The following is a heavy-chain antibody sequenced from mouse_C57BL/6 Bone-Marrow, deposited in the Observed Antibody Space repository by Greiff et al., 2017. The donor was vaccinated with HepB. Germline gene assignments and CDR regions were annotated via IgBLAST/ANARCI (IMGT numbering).Heavy chain of an antibody. D-gene: IGHD2-5*01. CDR2: IYPRSGNT. CDR1: GYTFTSYG. V-gene: IGHV1-81*01. CDR3: AFYYSNYYYAMDY. J-gene: IGHJ4*01. Sequence: VQLQQSGAELARPGASVKLSCKASGYTFTSYGISWVKQRTGQGLEWIGEIYPRSGNTYYNEKLKGKATLTADKSSSTAYMELRSLTSEDSAVYFCAFYYSNYYYAMDYWGQGTSVTVSS.